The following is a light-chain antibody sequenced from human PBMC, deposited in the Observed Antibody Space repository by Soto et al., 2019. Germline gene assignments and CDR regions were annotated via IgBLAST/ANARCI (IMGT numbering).Light chain of an antibody. V-gene: IGLV1-40*01. Sequence: QSVLTQPPSVSGAPGQRVTISCPGSSSKIGAGYDVHWYQQLPGTAPKLLIYGNSNRPSGVPDRFSGSKSGTSASLAITGLQAEDEAYYSCQSYDSSLSGSVVFGGGTKLTVL. J-gene: IGLJ2*01. CDR1: SSKIGAGYD. CDR2: GNS. CDR3: QSYDSSLSGSVV.